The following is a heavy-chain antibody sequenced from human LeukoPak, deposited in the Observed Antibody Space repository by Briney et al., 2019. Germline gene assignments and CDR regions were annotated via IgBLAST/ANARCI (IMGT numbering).Heavy chain of an antibody. Sequence: SETLSLTCAVSGGSILTTNWWSWVRQPPGKGLEWIGEIHHSGSTNYNPSLKGRVTISEDKSNNQFSLRLSSVTAADTAMYYCARHKVGSNTFDYWGQGTLVTVSS. V-gene: IGHV4-4*02. J-gene: IGHJ4*02. CDR3: ARHKVGSNTFDY. CDR1: GGSILTTNW. CDR2: IHHSGST. D-gene: IGHD1-26*01.